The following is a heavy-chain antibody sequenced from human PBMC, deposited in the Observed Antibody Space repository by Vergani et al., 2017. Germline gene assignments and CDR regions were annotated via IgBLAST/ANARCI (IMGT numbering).Heavy chain of an antibody. CDR3: ARHAGHYDFWSGYYTGSSGAWFDP. J-gene: IGHJ5*02. V-gene: IGHV4-39*01. D-gene: IGHD3-3*01. Sequence: QLQLQESGPGLVKPSETLSLTCTVSGGSISSSSYYWGWIRQPPGKGLEWIGSIYYSGSTYYNPSLKSRVTISVDTSKNQFSLKLSSVTAADTAVYYCARHAGHYDFWSGYYTGSSGAWFDPWGQGTLVTVSS. CDR1: GGSISSSSYY. CDR2: IYYSGST.